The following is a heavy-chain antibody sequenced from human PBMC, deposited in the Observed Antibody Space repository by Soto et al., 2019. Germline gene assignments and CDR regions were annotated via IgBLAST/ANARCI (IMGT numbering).Heavy chain of an antibody. CDR1: GFTFSSYG. V-gene: IGHV3-33*01. CDR3: ARDTHSGSSPDAFDI. CDR2: IWYDGSNK. J-gene: IGHJ3*02. Sequence: VGSLRLSCAASGFTFSSYGMHWVRQAPGKGLEWVAVIWYDGSNKYYADSVKGRSTISRDNSKNTLYLQMNSLRAEDTAVYYCARDTHSGSSPDAFDIWGQGTMVTVSS. D-gene: IGHD6-6*01.